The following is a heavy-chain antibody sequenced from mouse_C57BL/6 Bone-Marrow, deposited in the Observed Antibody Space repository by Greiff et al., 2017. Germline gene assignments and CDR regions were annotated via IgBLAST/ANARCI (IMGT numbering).Heavy chain of an antibody. J-gene: IGHJ2*01. CDR3: ARGWDYFDY. CDR2: IYPGDGDT. D-gene: IGHD3-3*01. Sequence: VQGVESGAELVKPGASVKISCKVSGYAFSTYWMNWVKQRPGKGLEWIGQIYPGDGDTNYNEKLKGKATLTADKSSSTAYMQLSSLNSEDSAVYFCARGWDYFDYWGQGTTLTVSS. V-gene: IGHV1-80*01. CDR1: GYAFSTYW.